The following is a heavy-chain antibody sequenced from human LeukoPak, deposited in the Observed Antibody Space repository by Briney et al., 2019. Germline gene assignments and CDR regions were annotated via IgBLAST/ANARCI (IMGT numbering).Heavy chain of an antibody. CDR3: AKEHSGWYWDYYYYMDV. CDR2: ISYDGSNK. J-gene: IGHJ6*03. V-gene: IGHV3-30*18. Sequence: GGSLRLSCAASGFTFSGYGMHWVRQAPGKGLEWVAVISYDGSNKYYADSVKGRFTISRDNSKNTLYLQMNSLRAEDTAVYYCAKEHSGWYWDYYYYMDVWGKGTTVTVSS. CDR1: GFTFSGYG. D-gene: IGHD6-19*01.